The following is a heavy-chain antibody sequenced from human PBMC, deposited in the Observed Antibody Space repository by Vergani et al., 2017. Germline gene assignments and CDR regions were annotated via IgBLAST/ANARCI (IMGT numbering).Heavy chain of an antibody. CDR1: GGSISSGSYY. CDR3: ASDPVVVAASYYYSYGMDV. CDR2: IYTSGST. D-gene: IGHD2-15*01. V-gene: IGHV4-61*02. Sequence: QVQLQESGPGLVKPSQTLSLTCTVSGGSISSGSYYWSWIRQPAGKGLEWIGRIYTSGSTNYNPSLKSRVTISVDTSKNQFSLKLSSVTAADTAVYYCASDPVVVAASYYYSYGMDVWGQGTTVTVSS. J-gene: IGHJ6*02.